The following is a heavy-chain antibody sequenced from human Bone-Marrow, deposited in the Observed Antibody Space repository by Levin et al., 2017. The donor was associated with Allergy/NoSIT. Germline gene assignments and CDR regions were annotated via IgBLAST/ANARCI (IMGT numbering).Heavy chain of an antibody. D-gene: IGHD1-1*01. J-gene: IGHJ4*02. V-gene: IGHV3-23*01. CDR1: GVIFSNFA. Sequence: PGGSLRLSCAVSGVIFSNFAMSWVRQAPGKGLEWVTGIDSGGGATFYADSVKGRFTISRDNSKNILFLQMDSLRVEDTAVYYCAKVVRLMYWNDPYFFDYWGQGALVTVSS. CDR2: IDSGGGAT. CDR3: AKVVRLMYWNDPYFFDY.